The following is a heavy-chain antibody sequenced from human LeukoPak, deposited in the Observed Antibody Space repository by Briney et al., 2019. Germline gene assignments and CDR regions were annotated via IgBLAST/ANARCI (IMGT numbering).Heavy chain of an antibody. Sequence: GGSLRLSCAASGFTFSDYYMSWIRQAPGKGLEWVSYISSSGSTIYYADSVKGRFTISRDNAKNSLYLQMNSLRAEDTAVYYCARVKGSYSSSLVWYYYYYMDVWGKGTTVTVSS. V-gene: IGHV3-11*04. CDR3: ARVKGSYSSSLVWYYYYYMDV. D-gene: IGHD6-6*01. J-gene: IGHJ6*03. CDR2: ISSSGSTI. CDR1: GFTFSDYY.